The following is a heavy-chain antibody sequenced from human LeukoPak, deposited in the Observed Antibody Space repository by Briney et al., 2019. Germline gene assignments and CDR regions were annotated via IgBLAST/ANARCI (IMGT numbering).Heavy chain of an antibody. V-gene: IGHV4-59*01. CDR1: GGSISSYY. CDR2: IYYSGST. Sequence: SETLSLTCTVSGGSISSYYWSWIRQSPGKGLEWIGYIYYSGSTNYNPSLKSRVTISVDTSKNQFSLKLSSVTAADTAVYYCASTCGGECYVYDSSGYYYMDVWGKGTTVTVSS. CDR3: ASTCGGECYVYDSSGYYYMDV. D-gene: IGHD3-22*01. J-gene: IGHJ6*03.